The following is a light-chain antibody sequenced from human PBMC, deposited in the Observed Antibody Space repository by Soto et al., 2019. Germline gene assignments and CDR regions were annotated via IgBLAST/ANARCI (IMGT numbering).Light chain of an antibody. CDR3: QQSYSTPLT. Sequence: DIQMTQSPSSLSASVGDRVTITCRASQSISSYLNWYQQKPGKAPKLLIYAASSLQSGVPSRFRGRGSGKDFTLPISSLQPEDFATYYCQQSYSTPLTFGGGTKVEIK. J-gene: IGKJ4*01. V-gene: IGKV1-39*01. CDR1: QSISSY. CDR2: AAS.